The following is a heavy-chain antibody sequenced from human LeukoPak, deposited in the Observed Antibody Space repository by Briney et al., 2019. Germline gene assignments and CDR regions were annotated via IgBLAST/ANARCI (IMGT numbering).Heavy chain of an antibody. V-gene: IGHV3-21*01. CDR3: ARDGLEYYDILTGYYNVPLPFDY. Sequence: GGSLRLSCAASGFTFSSYSMNWVRQAPGKGLEWVSSISSSSSYIHYADSVKGRFTISRDNAKNSLYLQMNGLRAEDTAVYYCARDGLEYYDILTGYYNVPLPFDYWGQGTLVTVSS. CDR1: GFTFSSYS. CDR2: ISSSSSYI. D-gene: IGHD3-9*01. J-gene: IGHJ4*02.